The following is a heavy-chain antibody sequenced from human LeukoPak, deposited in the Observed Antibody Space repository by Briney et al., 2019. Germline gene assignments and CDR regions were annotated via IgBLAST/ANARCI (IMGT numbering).Heavy chain of an antibody. J-gene: IGHJ4*02. V-gene: IGHV3-7*01. Sequence: PGGSLRLSCVASGFVFSNYWMGWVRQAPGKGLEWVANIKEDGGETYYVDSVKGRFTISRDNAKNSLDLQMNSLRDGDTAVYYCARRKEVQTTFDYWGQGTLVTVSS. CDR3: ARRKEVQTTFDY. D-gene: IGHD4/OR15-4a*01. CDR1: GFVFSNYW. CDR2: IKEDGGET.